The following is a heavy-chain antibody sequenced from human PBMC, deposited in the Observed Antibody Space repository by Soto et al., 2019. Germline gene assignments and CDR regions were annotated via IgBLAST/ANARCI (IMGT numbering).Heavy chain of an antibody. CDR2: IVVGSGNT. CDR3: AADPRYYYDSSAHGAFDI. D-gene: IGHD3-22*01. Sequence: SVKVSCKASGFTFTSSAVQWVRQARGQRLEWIGWIVVGSGNTNYAQKFQERVTITRDMSTSTAYMELSSLRSEDTAVYYCAADPRYYYDSSAHGAFDIWGQGTMVTVSS. J-gene: IGHJ3*02. CDR1: GFTFTSSA. V-gene: IGHV1-58*01.